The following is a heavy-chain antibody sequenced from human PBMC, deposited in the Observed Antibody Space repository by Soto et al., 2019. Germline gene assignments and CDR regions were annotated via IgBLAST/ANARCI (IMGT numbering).Heavy chain of an antibody. D-gene: IGHD3-3*01. J-gene: IGHJ6*03. V-gene: IGHV4-59*01. CDR3: ARGITIPPQRGTKYYYYYMDV. Sequence: SETLSLTCTVSGGSISSYYWSWIRQPPGKGLEWIGYIYYSGSTNYNPSLKSRVTISVDTSKNQFSLKLSSVTAADTAVYYCARGITIPPQRGTKYYYYYMDVWGKGTTVTVSS. CDR1: GGSISSYY. CDR2: IYYSGST.